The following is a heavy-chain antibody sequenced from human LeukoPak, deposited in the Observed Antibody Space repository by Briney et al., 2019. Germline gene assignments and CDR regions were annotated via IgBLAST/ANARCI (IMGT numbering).Heavy chain of an antibody. CDR3: ARHQYYDYVWGSYRDAFDI. Sequence: SETLSLTCTVSGGSISSYYWSWIRQPPGKGLEWIGYIYYSGSTNYNPSLKSRVTISVDTSKNQFSLKLSSVTAADTAVYYCARHQYYDYVWGSYRDAFDIWGQGTMVTVSA. CDR2: IYYSGST. CDR1: GGSISSYY. V-gene: IGHV4-59*08. J-gene: IGHJ3*02. D-gene: IGHD3-16*01.